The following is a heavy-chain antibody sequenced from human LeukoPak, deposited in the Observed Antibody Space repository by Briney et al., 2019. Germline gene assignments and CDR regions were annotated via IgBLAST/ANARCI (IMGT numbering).Heavy chain of an antibody. Sequence: GXXLRLSCAASGFTFSSYAMSWVRQAPGKGLEWVSSITSSGGATYYADSVKGGFTICRENSDNTVYMQMNSLRAEDTVVYYCAKDRPNYYGSNGHYYKLNGDCWGQGTLVTVSS. CDR3: AKDRPNYYGSNGHYYKLNGDC. CDR1: GFTFSSYA. J-gene: IGHJ4*02. CDR2: ITSSGGAT. V-gene: IGHV3-23*01. D-gene: IGHD3-22*01.